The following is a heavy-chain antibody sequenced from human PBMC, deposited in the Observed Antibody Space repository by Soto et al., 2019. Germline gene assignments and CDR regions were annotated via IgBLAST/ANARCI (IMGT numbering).Heavy chain of an antibody. CDR1: GYTFTSYY. Sequence: QVQLVQSGAEVKKPGASVNVSCKASGYTFTSYYMHWVRQAPGQGLEWMGIINPRCGSTTYAQKFQGRVTVTRDKSTRTVYMELSKLRSDDAAIYYCARVALSGGGWLDPWGQGTLVTVSS. CDR2: INPRCGST. V-gene: IGHV1-46*01. CDR3: ARVALSGGGWLDP. J-gene: IGHJ5*02. D-gene: IGHD1-26*01.